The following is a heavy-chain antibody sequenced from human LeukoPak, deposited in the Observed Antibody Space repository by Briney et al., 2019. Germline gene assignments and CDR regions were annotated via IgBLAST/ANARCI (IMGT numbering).Heavy chain of an antibody. V-gene: IGHV4-38-2*02. J-gene: IGHJ5*02. Sequence: SETLSLTCSVSGYSISSVYYWGWIRQPPGKGLEWIGNIYHGGSTYYNASLKSRVTISLHMSKNQFSLKLSSVTAADTAVYYCARADITMVRGVTSSWFDPWGQGTLVTVSS. D-gene: IGHD3-10*01. CDR1: GYSISSVYY. CDR2: IYHGGST. CDR3: ARADITMVRGVTSSWFDP.